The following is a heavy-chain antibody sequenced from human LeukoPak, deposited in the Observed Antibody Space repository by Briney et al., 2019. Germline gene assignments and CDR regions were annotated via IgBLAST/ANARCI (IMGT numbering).Heavy chain of an antibody. J-gene: IGHJ3*01. CDR3: ALTWGYYAFDL. V-gene: IGHV1-2*06. CDR1: GYTFIGYY. D-gene: IGHD7-27*01. Sequence: ASVKVSCKASGYTFIGYYIHWVRQAPGQGLEWMGRINPNSGDTNYAQSFQGRVTMTRDTSISTAYMELSRLRSDDTAVYYCALTWGYYAFDLWGQGTMVTVSS. CDR2: INPNSGDT.